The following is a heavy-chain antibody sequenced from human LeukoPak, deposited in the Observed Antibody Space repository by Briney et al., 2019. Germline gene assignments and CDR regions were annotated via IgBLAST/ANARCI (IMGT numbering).Heavy chain of an antibody. J-gene: IGHJ3*02. CDR1: GLTFSSYG. V-gene: IGHV3-30*02. CDR3: AKTNHAFDI. CDR2: IRYDGSNK. Sequence: PGGSLRLSCAASGLTFSSYGMHWVRQAPGKGLEWVAFIRYDGSNKYYAESVKGRFTISRDNSKNTLHLRMNSLRPEDTAVYYCAKTNHAFDIWGQGTMVTVSS.